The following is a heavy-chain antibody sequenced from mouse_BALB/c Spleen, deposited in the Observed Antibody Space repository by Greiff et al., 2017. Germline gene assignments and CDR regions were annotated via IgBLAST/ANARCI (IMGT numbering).Heavy chain of an antibody. D-gene: IGHD2-4*01. J-gene: IGHJ3*01. V-gene: IGHV14-3*02. CDR1: GFNIKDTY. Sequence: VQLQQSGAELVKPGASVKLSCTASGFNIKDTYMHWVKQRPEQGLEWIGRIDPANGNTKYDPKFQGKATITADTSSNTAYLQLSSLTSEDTAMYYCTRYDYDGGFAYWGQGTLVTVSA. CDR3: TRYDYDGGFAY. CDR2: IDPANGNT.